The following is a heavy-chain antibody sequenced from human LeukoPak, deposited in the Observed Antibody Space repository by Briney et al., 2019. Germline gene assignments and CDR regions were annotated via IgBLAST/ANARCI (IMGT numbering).Heavy chain of an antibody. CDR3: AKDRQGEAVVPAASLDP. Sequence: GGSLRLSCAASGFTFSSYSMNWVRQAPGKGLEWVSSISSSSSYIYYADSVKGRFTISRDNAKNSLYLQMNSLRAEDTAVYYCAKDRQGEAVVPAASLDPWGQGTLVTVSS. D-gene: IGHD2-2*01. J-gene: IGHJ5*02. CDR1: GFTFSSYS. CDR2: ISSSSSYI. V-gene: IGHV3-21*01.